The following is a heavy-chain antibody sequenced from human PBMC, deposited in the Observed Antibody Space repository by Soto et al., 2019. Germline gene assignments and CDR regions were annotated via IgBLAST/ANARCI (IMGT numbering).Heavy chain of an antibody. J-gene: IGHJ4*02. CDR1: GGSVSSGSHY. V-gene: IGHV4-61*01. D-gene: IGHD3-10*01. CDR2: IHYSGTT. Sequence: QVQLQESGPGLVKPSETLSLTCTVSGGSVSSGSHYWSWIRQPPRKGLEWIGYIHYSGTTTYNPSLKSRVIISVDTSKNQLSLKLSSVTAADTAVYYCARGYYGSGSGGYYFDYWGQGTLVTVSS. CDR3: ARGYYGSGSGGYYFDY.